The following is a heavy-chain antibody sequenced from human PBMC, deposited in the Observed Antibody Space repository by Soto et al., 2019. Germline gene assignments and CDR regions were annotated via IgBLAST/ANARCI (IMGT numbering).Heavy chain of an antibody. CDR3: AKDPRWAAAVERVLGGYYYYYMDV. V-gene: IGHV3-23*01. CDR1: GFTFSSYA. CDR2: ISGSGGST. D-gene: IGHD6-13*01. J-gene: IGHJ6*03. Sequence: SLRLSCAASGFTFSSYAMSWVRQAPGKGLEWVSAISGSGGSTYYADSVKGRFTISRDNSKNTLYLQMNSLRAEDTAVYYCAKDPRWAAAVERVLGGYYYYYMDVWGKGTTVTVSS.